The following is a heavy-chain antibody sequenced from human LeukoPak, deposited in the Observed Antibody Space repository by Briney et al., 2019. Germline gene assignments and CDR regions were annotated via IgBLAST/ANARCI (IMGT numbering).Heavy chain of an antibody. CDR3: ATDRPAASYNDAFDI. CDR2: ISAYNGNT. D-gene: IGHD2-2*01. Sequence: GASVKVSCKASGYTFTSYGISWVRQAPGQGLEWMGWISAYNGNTNYAQKLQGRVTMTEDTSTDTAYMELSSLRSEDTAVYYCATDRPAASYNDAFDIWGQGTMVTVSS. V-gene: IGHV1-18*01. J-gene: IGHJ3*02. CDR1: GYTFTSYG.